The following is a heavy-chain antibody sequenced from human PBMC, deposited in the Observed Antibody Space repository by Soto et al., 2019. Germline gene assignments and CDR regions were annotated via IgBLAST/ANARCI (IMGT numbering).Heavy chain of an antibody. J-gene: IGHJ4*02. CDR2: ISGSGGST. CDR3: AKVAVKLPAAHLDY. CDR1: GFTFSSYA. Sequence: EVQLLESGGGLVQPGGSLRLSCAASGFTFSSYAMSWVRQAPGKGLEWVSAISGSGGSTYYADSVKGRFTISRDNSKNTLYLRMNRLRAEDTAVYYCAKVAVKLPAAHLDYWGQGTLVTVSS. V-gene: IGHV3-23*01. D-gene: IGHD2-2*01.